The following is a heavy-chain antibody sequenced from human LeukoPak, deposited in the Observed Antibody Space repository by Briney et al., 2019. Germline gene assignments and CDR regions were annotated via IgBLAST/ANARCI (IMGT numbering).Heavy chain of an antibody. D-gene: IGHD3-10*01. CDR1: GYSVTSYW. CDR2: IYPGDSDT. J-gene: IGHJ5*02. CDR3: ARRLLWFGEAGWSDP. Sequence: GESLKISCKGSGYSVTSYWIGWVRQMPGKGLEWMGIIYPGDSDTRYSPSFQGQVTISADKSISTAYLQWSSLKASDTAMYYCARRLLWFGEAGWSDPWGQGTLVTVSS. V-gene: IGHV5-51*01.